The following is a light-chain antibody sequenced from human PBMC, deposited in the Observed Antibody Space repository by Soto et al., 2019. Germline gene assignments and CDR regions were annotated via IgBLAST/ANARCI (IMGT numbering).Light chain of an antibody. Sequence: EIVLTQSPGTLSLSPGERATLSCRASQSVSSSYLAWYQQKPGQAPRLLIYGASSRATGIPDRFRGSGSGTDFTLTISRLEPEDFAVYYCQQYGSSYTFGQGTKLDIK. CDR1: QSVSSSY. V-gene: IGKV3-20*01. J-gene: IGKJ2*01. CDR3: QQYGSSYT. CDR2: GAS.